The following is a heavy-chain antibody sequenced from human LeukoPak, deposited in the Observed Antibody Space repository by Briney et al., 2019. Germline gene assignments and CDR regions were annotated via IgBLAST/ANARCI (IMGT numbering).Heavy chain of an antibody. Sequence: ASVKVSCKASGYTFTSYYMHWVRQAPGQGLEWMGIINPSGGSTSYAQKFQGRVTMTRDMSTSTVYMGLSSLRSEDTAVYYCARAEATMVDFDYWGQGTLVTVSS. CDR2: INPSGGST. CDR1: GYTFTSYY. V-gene: IGHV1-46*01. D-gene: IGHD5-24*01. CDR3: ARAEATMVDFDY. J-gene: IGHJ4*02.